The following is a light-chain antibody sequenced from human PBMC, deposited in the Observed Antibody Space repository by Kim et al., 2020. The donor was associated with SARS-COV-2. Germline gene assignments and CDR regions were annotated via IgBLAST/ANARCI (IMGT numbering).Light chain of an antibody. CDR2: DVN. CDR3: SSYTSSGTV. V-gene: IGLV2-14*04. J-gene: IGLJ1*01. CDR1: SSDVGGYNY. Sequence: PGQSITISCTGTSSDVGGYNYVSWYQQDPGKPPKLMIYDVNKRPSGVSSRFSGSKSGNTASLTISGLQAEDETDYYCSSYTSSGTVFGGWTKVTVL.